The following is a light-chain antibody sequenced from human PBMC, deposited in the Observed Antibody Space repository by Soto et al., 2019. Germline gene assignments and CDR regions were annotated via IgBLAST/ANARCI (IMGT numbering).Light chain of an antibody. J-gene: IGKJ1*01. Sequence: LLNKSPVTLFLSQGYRATLSCRASQSVSNNYLAWYQQKPGQAPRLLIYGASNRATGIPDRFSGSGSGTDFTLTISRLETEDFAVYYCQQYGSSGTFGQGTKVAIK. CDR2: GAS. V-gene: IGKV3-20*01. CDR1: QSVSNNY. CDR3: QQYGSSGT.